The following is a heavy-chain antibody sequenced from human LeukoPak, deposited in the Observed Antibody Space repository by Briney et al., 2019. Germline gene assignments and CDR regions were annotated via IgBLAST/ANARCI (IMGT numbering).Heavy chain of an antibody. V-gene: IGHV4-4*02. J-gene: IGHJ4*02. CDR1: GGSISSSNW. CDR3: ARELYNWNHFVY. CDR2: IYHSGST. D-gene: IGHD1-20*01. Sequence: SGTLSLTCAVSGGSISSSNWWSWVRQPPGKGLEWIGEIYHSGSTNYNPSLKSRVTISVDKSKNQFSLKLSSVTPEDTAVYYCARELYNWNHFVYWGQGTLVTVSS.